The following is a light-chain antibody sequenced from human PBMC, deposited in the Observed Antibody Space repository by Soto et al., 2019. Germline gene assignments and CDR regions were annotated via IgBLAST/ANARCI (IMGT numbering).Light chain of an antibody. J-gene: IGKJ1*01. V-gene: IGKV3-20*01. CDR2: GAS. CDR3: QQYGSSRWA. Sequence: EIVLTQSPGTLSLSPGERATLSCRASQSVASAYLAWYHHKPGQPPRLLIYGASSRATGIPDRISGSGSGTEFTLTISRLEAEDFGVYYCQQYGSSRWAFGQGTKVEAK. CDR1: QSVASAY.